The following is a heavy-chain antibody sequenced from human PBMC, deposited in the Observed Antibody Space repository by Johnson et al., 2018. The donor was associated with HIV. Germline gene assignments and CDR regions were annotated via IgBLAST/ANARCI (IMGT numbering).Heavy chain of an antibody. CDR3: ASPVDAFDI. Sequence: QVQLVESGGGVVQPGRSLRLSCEASGFIFSNYAMQWVRQAPGKGLKWVAVMSYDGSNKYYADSVKGRFTISRDNSKNTLYLQMNSLRAEETAVYYCASPVDAFDIWGQGTMVTVSS. D-gene: IGHD4-17*01. V-gene: IGHV3-30*04. J-gene: IGHJ3*02. CDR2: MSYDGSNK. CDR1: GFIFSNYA.